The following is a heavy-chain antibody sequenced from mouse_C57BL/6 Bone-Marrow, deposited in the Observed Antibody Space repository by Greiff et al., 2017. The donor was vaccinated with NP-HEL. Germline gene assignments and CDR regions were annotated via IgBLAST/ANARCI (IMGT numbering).Heavy chain of an antibody. V-gene: IGHV1-69*01. J-gene: IGHJ2*01. CDR3: ARSLDSSGDY. CDR2: INPSDSYT. D-gene: IGHD3-2*02. Sequence: QVQLKQPGAELVMPGASVKLSCKASGYTFTSYWMHWVKQRPGQGLEWIGEINPSDSYTNYNQKFKGKSTLTVDKSSSTAYMQLSSLTSEDSAVYYCARSLDSSGDYWGQGTTLTVSS. CDR1: GYTFTSYW.